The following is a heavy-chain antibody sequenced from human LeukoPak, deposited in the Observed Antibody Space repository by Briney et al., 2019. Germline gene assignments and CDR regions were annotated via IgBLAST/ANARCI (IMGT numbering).Heavy chain of an antibody. J-gene: IGHJ4*02. CDR2: IRNKASSYTA. CDR3: VREYYSLRD. D-gene: IGHD3-10*01. Sequence: GGSLRLSCAVSEFTFSDHYMDWVRQAPGKGLEWVGRIRNKASSYTAEYAESVKGRFSISRDDSKNSLYLQMNSLKSEDTAVYYCVREYYSLRDWGQGTLVTVSS. V-gene: IGHV3-72*01. CDR1: EFTFSDHY.